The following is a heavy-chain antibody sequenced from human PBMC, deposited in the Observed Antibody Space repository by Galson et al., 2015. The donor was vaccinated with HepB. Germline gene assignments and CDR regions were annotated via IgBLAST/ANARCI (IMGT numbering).Heavy chain of an antibody. CDR1: GDTFSSYA. CDR2: IIPIFGTA. V-gene: IGHV1-69*13. D-gene: IGHD5-18*01. Sequence: SVKVSCKASGDTFSSYAISWVRQAPGQGLEWMGGIIPIFGTANYAQKFQGRVTITADESTSTAYMELSSLRSEDTAVYYCASNRGPTGIQQWFGSFDIWGQGTMVTVSS. J-gene: IGHJ3*02. CDR3: ASNRGPTGIQQWFGSFDI.